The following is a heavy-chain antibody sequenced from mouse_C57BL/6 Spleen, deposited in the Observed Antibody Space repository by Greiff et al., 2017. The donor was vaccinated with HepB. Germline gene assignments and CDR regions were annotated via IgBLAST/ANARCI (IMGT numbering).Heavy chain of an antibody. Sequence: VQLQQSGAELVRPGTSVKLSCKASGYTFTSYWMHWVKQRPGQGLEWIGVIDPSDSYTNYNQKFKGKATLTVDTSSSTAYMQLSSLTSEDSAVYYWAKITTVVATFHWYFDVWGTGTTVTVSS. J-gene: IGHJ1*03. CDR3: AKITTVVATFHWYFDV. V-gene: IGHV1-59*01. CDR1: GYTFTSYW. D-gene: IGHD1-1*01. CDR2: IDPSDSYT.